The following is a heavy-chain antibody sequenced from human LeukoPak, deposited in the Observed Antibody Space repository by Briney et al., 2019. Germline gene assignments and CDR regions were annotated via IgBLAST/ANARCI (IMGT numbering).Heavy chain of an antibody. CDR3: AKFGLAGSGRYHDAFDI. D-gene: IGHD3-10*01. V-gene: IGHV3-23*01. J-gene: IGHJ3*02. CDR2: ISGSGDST. CDR1: GFTFSSYG. Sequence: PGGSLRLSCAASGFTFSSYGMTGGRQAPGKGLDWVSAISGSGDSTYYADSVKGRSTFSRDNSKNTLYLQMNSLRAEDTAVYYCAKFGLAGSGRYHDAFDIWGQGTMVTVSS.